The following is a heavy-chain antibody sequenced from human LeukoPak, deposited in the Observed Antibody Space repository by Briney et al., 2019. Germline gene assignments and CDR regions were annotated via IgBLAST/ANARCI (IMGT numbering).Heavy chain of an antibody. D-gene: IGHD3-16*02. J-gene: IGHJ4*02. V-gene: IGHV3-33*01. Sequence: GGSLRLSCATSGFTFSSYGMHWVRQAPGKGLEWVAVIWYDGSNKYYADSVKGRFTISRDNSKNTLYLQMNSLRAEDTAVYYCAGDQEDYVWGSYRYPDYWGQGTLVTVSS. CDR3: AGDQEDYVWGSYRYPDY. CDR2: IWYDGSNK. CDR1: GFTFSSYG.